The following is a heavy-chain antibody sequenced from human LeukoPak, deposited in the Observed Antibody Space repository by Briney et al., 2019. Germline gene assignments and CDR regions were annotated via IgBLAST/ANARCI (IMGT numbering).Heavy chain of an antibody. J-gene: IGHJ4*02. V-gene: IGHV3-21*01. CDR1: GFTFSSYS. Sequence: GGSLRLSCAASGFTFSSYSMNWVRQAPGKGLEWVSSISSSSSYIYYADSVKGRFTISRDNAKNSVYLQMNSLRAEDAAVYYCARDGPAYYNENTGFRGEFDSWGQGALVIVSS. D-gene: IGHD3-22*01. CDR2: ISSSSSYI. CDR3: ARDGPAYYNENTGFRGEFDS.